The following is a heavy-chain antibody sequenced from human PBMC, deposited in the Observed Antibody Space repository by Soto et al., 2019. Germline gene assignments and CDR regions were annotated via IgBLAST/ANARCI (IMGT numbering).Heavy chain of an antibody. CDR3: ARSGQNWNYILDY. Sequence: QVQLVQSGAEVKKPGASVKVSCKASGYTFTNYGISWVRQAPGQGLDWMGWISAYSGNTNYAQDLQDRVTMTTDTSTNTAYMESRSLRSDDTAVYYCARSGQNWNYILDYCGQGTLVTVSS. CDR2: ISAYSGNT. V-gene: IGHV1-18*01. CDR1: GYTFTNYG. J-gene: IGHJ4*02. D-gene: IGHD1-7*01.